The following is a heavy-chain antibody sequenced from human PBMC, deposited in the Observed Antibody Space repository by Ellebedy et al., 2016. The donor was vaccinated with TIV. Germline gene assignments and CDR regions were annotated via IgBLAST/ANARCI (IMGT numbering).Heavy chain of an antibody. D-gene: IGHD3-10*01. CDR1: GYRFTSYW. CDR2: IDPSDSYA. J-gene: IGHJ4*02. Sequence: GESLKISCQVSGYRFTSYWITWVRQMPGKGLEWMGMIDPSDSYAYYSPSFQGHVTFSVDNSISTAYLQWGSLKASDTAIYYCARPIDYYGSGIYAIDYWGQGTLVTVSS. CDR3: ARPIDYYGSGIYAIDY. V-gene: IGHV5-10-1*01.